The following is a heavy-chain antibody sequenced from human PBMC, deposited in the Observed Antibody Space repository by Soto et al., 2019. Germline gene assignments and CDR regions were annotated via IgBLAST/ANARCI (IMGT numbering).Heavy chain of an antibody. CDR3: AKDLWGSWTVDY. CDR2: IHPSGDTT. CDR1: GFTFQNYH. Sequence: QVQLVQSGAEVKEPGASVKVSCKASGFTFQNYHMHWVRQAPGQGLECMGIIHPSGDTTTYAQNFQGRLAMTRDTSTSTAYMELSSLTSEDTAVYYCAKDLWGSWTVDYWGQGTLITVSS. J-gene: IGHJ4*02. V-gene: IGHV1-46*02. D-gene: IGHD3-16*01.